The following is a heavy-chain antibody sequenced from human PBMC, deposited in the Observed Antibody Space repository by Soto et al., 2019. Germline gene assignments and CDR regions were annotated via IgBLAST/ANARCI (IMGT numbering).Heavy chain of an antibody. V-gene: IGHV4-30-4*01. D-gene: IGHD3-22*01. CDR3: AHRGYYDSSGSCY. Sequence: SETLSLTCTVSGGSISSGDYFWSWIRQPPGKGLEWIGYVHSSGSTNYNPSLKSRVTISIDTSRNQFSLNLSSVTAADTAVYYCAHRGYYDSSGSCYWGQGARVTVSS. J-gene: IGHJ4*02. CDR2: VHSSGST. CDR1: GGSISSGDYF.